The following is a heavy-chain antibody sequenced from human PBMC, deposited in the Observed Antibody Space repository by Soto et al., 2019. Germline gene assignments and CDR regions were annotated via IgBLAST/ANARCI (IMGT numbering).Heavy chain of an antibody. CDR3: ARMSYYYDKWYFDL. CDR1: GDSINNNDYY. CDR2: VYYSGST. J-gene: IGHJ2*01. V-gene: IGHV4-30-4*01. Sequence: QLHESGPGVVKPSETLSLTCTVSGDSINNNDYYWNWIRQTPGKGLEWIGYVYYSGSTYYIPSLKSRLSMSVDTSKNQCSLKLSSVTAADTAIYYCARMSYYYDKWYFDLWGRGTLVTVSS. D-gene: IGHD3-22*01.